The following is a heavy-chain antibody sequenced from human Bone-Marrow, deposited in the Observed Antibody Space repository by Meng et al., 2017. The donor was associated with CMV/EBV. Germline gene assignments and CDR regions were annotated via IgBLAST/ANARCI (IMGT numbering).Heavy chain of an antibody. D-gene: IGHD2-21*01. CDR3: ATGLLKNVDGLDI. J-gene: IGHJ3*02. Sequence: ASVKVSCKASGYTFAGYFMHWVRQAPGQGLEWMGWINPNSGGTNYAQKFQGRVTMTRDTSMSTAYVELSRLRSDDTAVYYCATGLLKNVDGLDIWGQGTMVTVSS. CDR1: GYTFAGYF. CDR2: INPNSGGT. V-gene: IGHV1-2*02.